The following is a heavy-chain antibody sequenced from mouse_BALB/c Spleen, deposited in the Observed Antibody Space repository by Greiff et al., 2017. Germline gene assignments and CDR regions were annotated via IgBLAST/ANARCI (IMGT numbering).Heavy chain of an antibody. D-gene: IGHD1-2*01. V-gene: IGHV2-9*02. CDR3: ARDDGYLRTWFAY. J-gene: IGHJ3*01. CDR2: IWAGGST. CDR1: GFSLTSYG. Sequence: QVQLQQSGPGLVAPSQSLSITCTVSGFSLTSYGVHWVRQPPGKGLEWLGVIWAGGSTNYNSALMSRLSISKDNSKSQVFLKMNSLQTDDTAMYYCARDDGYLRTWFAYWGQGTLVTVSA.